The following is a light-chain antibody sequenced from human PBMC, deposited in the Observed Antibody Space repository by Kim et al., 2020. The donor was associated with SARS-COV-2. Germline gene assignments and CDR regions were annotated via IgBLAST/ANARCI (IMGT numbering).Light chain of an antibody. V-gene: IGKV3-15*01. CDR3: QQYAYWRT. J-gene: IGKJ5*01. CDR2: SAS. CDR1: QSISSS. Sequence: SPGERATLSCRASQSISSSLAWYQQKPGQAPRVLIYSASARATGIPARFSGSGSGTEFTLTISNVQSEDSAVYYCQQYAYWRTFGQGTRLEIK.